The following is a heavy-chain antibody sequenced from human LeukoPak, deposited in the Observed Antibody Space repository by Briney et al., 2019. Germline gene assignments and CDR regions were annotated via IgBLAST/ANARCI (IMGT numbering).Heavy chain of an antibody. D-gene: IGHD5-18*01. CDR2: IYTSGST. V-gene: IGHV4-4*07. CDR1: GGSISSYY. CDR3: ARDQGEGPWIQLDNDAFDI. J-gene: IGHJ3*02. Sequence: SETLSLTCTVSGGSISSYYWSWIRQPAGKGLEWIGRIYTSGSTNYNPSLKSRVTMSVDTSKNQFSLKLSSVTAADTAVYYCARDQGEGPWIQLDNDAFDIWGQGTMVTVSS.